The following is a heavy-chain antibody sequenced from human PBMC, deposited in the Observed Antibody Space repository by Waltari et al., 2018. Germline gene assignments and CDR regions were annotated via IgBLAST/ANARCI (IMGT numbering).Heavy chain of an antibody. CDR1: GFTFSSYS. V-gene: IGHV3-48*04. CDR3: ARGRTGYYTAYFDY. CDR2: ISSSSSTI. Sequence: EVQLVESGGGLVQPGGSLRLSCAASGFTFSSYSMNWVRQAPGKGLELVSYISSSSSTIYYADSVKGRFTISRDNAKNSLYLQMNSLRAEDTAVYYCARGRTGYYTAYFDYWGQGTLVTVSS. D-gene: IGHD3-9*01. J-gene: IGHJ4*02.